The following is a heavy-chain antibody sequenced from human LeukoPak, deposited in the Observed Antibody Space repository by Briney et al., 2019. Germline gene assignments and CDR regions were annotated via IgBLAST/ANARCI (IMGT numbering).Heavy chain of an antibody. CDR1: GSPFSTYW. J-gene: IGHJ3*02. CDR2: IYPDDSDI. V-gene: IGHV5-51*01. CDR3: ARRKASANYYGEAFDI. D-gene: IGHD1-26*01. Sequence: PGGSLQISGEGSGSPFSTYWIGWVGQLPGKGRGRMGIIYPDDSDIKYSPSFQGQVTISVDVSINTSYPHWTSLKASDTAMYYCARRKASANYYGEAFDIWGQGTMVTVSS.